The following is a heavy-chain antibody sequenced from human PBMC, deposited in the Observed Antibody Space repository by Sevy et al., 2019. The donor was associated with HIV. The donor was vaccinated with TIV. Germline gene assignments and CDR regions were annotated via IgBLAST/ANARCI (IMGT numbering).Heavy chain of an antibody. V-gene: IGHV3-30*18. Sequence: GGSLRLSCIGSGFSFSYYGIHWVRQFPGKGLDWVALISHDGINEYYADSVKGRFTISRDNAKNTVYLEMNSLRNEDTAICFCANAYSGSYSHSYLYSLDVWGQGTTVTVSS. D-gene: IGHD1-26*01. CDR2: ISHDGINE. J-gene: IGHJ6*02. CDR3: ANAYSGSYSHSYLYSLDV. CDR1: GFSFSYYG.